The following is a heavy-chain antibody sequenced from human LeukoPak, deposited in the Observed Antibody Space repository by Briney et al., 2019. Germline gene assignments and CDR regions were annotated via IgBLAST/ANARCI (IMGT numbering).Heavy chain of an antibody. CDR3: ARDGPVPATADAFDI. CDR1: GYDFSTYW. J-gene: IGHJ3*02. CDR2: IYLVDSDT. V-gene: IGHV5-51*03. Sequence: GQSLQIPCQGSGYDFSTYWIGWVRQLPGQGLEWMGIIYLVDSDTRNSPSLQGQVTISADKSISTVYLQWSSLKASDTAMYYCARDGPVPATADAFDIWGQGTMVTVPS. D-gene: IGHD2-2*01.